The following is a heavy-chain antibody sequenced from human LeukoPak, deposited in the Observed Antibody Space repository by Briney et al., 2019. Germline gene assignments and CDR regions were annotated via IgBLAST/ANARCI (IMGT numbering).Heavy chain of an antibody. CDR3: AREFLYCSSTSCYREGYYYYMDV. J-gene: IGHJ6*03. Sequence: ASVKLSCKASGYTFTSYGISWVRQAPGQGLEWMGWISAYNGNTNYAQKLQGRVTMTTDTSTSTAYMELRSLRSDDTAVYYCAREFLYCSSTSCYREGYYYYMDVWGKGTTVTVSS. CDR2: ISAYNGNT. D-gene: IGHD2-2*02. V-gene: IGHV1-18*01. CDR1: GYTFTSYG.